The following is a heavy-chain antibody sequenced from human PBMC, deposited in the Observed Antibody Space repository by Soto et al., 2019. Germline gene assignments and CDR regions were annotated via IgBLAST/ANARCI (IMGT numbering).Heavy chain of an antibody. V-gene: IGHV3-30-3*01. D-gene: IGHD3-3*01. J-gene: IGHJ4*02. Sequence: QVQLVESGGGVVQPGRSLRLSCAASGFTFSKYTMHWVRQAPGKGLERVAAISDDGSNTYYADSVKGRFNISRDNPKNTLYLQMYSLSNEDTAVHYCAREVYYDCWSGFNAHPYYCYDWGQGTLVTVSS. CDR3: AREVYYDCWSGFNAHPYYCYD. CDR1: GFTFSKYT. CDR2: ISDDGSNT.